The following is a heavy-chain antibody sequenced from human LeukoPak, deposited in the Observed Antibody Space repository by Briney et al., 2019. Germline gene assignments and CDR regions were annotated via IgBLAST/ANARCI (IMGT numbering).Heavy chain of an antibody. Sequence: GGSLRLSCAGSGFSFSSYTMHWVRQTPGEGLVCVSLIKGDGSSTTYADSVKGRFTISRDNAKNTVYLQMDSLRAEDTAIYYCARDMTITGADDYWGQGTLVTVSS. D-gene: IGHD1-14*01. V-gene: IGHV3-74*01. CDR3: ARDMTITGADDY. J-gene: IGHJ4*02. CDR2: IKGDGSST. CDR1: GFSFSSYT.